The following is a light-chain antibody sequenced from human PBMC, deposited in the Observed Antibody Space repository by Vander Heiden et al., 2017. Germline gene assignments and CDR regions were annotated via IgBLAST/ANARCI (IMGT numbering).Light chain of an antibody. J-gene: IGKJ3*01. CDR1: QSISSY. Sequence: DIQMTQSPSSLSASVGDRVTITCRASQSISSYLNWYQQKPGKAPKLLIYAASSLQSGVPSRFSGSGSGTDFTLIISSLQPEDFATYYCQQSYSTPLTFRPGTKVDLK. CDR2: AAS. CDR3: QQSYSTPLT. V-gene: IGKV1-39*01.